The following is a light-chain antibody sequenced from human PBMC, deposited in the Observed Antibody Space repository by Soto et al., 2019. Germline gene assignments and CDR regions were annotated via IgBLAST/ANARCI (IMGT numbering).Light chain of an antibody. CDR1: SSDVGGYNY. CDR2: EVS. V-gene: IGLV2-14*01. Sequence: QSALTQPASVSGSPGQSITISCTGTSSDVGGYNYVSWYQQHPGKAPKLMIYEVSNRPSGVSNRFSGSKSGNTASLTISGLQAEDEADSYCSSYTSRSTGGVFGGGTQLTVL. J-gene: IGLJ2*01. CDR3: SSYTSRSTGGV.